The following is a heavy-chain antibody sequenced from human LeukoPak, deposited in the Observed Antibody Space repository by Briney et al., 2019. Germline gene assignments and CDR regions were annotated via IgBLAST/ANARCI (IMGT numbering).Heavy chain of an antibody. CDR3: ARVMGAHDY. CDR1: GYTFNKYD. CDR2: ISTYNGNP. J-gene: IGHJ4*02. D-gene: IGHD1-26*01. Sequence: ASVKVSCKASGYTFNKYDITWVRQAPGQGLEWMGWISTYNGNPNPAEKFQGRVTTTTDTSTSTAYMELRSLRSDDTAVYYCARVMGAHDYWGQGTLVTVSS. V-gene: IGHV1-18*01.